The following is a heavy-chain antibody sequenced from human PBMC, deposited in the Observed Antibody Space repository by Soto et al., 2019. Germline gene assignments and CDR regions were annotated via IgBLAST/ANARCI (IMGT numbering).Heavy chain of an antibody. J-gene: IGHJ6*02. Sequence: GGSLRLSCAASGFTFSSYGMHWVRQAPGKGLEWVAVIWYDGSNKYYADSVKGRFTISRDNSKNTLYLQMNSLRAEDTAVYYCARDSNYYDSSGYYRYYYYGLDVWGQGTTVTDSS. CDR1: GFTFSSYG. V-gene: IGHV3-33*01. CDR3: ARDSNYYDSSGYYRYYYYGLDV. D-gene: IGHD3-22*01. CDR2: IWYDGSNK.